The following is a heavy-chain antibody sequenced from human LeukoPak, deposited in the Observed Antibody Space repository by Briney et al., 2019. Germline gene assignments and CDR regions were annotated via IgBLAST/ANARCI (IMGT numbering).Heavy chain of an antibody. Sequence: PSETLSLTCTVSGGSINNYYWSWIRQSPGKGLEWIGYIFYSGSTNYNPSLKSRVTISVDTSKNQFSLKLSSVTAADTAVYYCARDSSGGYSYGFDAFDIWGQGTLVTVSS. V-gene: IGHV4-59*01. D-gene: IGHD5-18*01. J-gene: IGHJ3*02. CDR2: IFYSGST. CDR1: GGSINNYY. CDR3: ARDSSGGYSYGFDAFDI.